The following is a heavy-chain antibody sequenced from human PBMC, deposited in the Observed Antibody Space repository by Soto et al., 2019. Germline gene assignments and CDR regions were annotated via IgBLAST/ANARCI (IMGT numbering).Heavy chain of an antibody. V-gene: IGHV1-69*01. CDR1: GGTFSSYA. Sequence: QVQLVQSGAEVKKPGSSVKVSCKASGGTFSSYAISWVRQAPGQGLEWMGGIIPIFGTANYAQKFQGRVTITADESTSTAYMELSSLRSEDTAVYYCARDRRRGFGELLSGLGWFDPWGQGTLVTVSS. D-gene: IGHD3-10*01. CDR3: ARDRRRGFGELLSGLGWFDP. CDR2: IIPIFGTA. J-gene: IGHJ5*02.